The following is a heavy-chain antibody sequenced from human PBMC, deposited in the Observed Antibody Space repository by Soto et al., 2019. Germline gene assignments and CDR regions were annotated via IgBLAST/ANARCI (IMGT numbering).Heavy chain of an antibody. J-gene: IGHJ4*02. CDR1: GYTLTELS. D-gene: IGHD3-22*01. CDR2: FDPEDGET. CDR3: VTSYYYDSSGYYRLGRFDY. V-gene: IGHV1-24*01. Sequence: ASVKVSCKVSGYTLTELSMHWVRQAPGKGLEWMGGFDPEDGETIYAQKFQGRVTMTEDTSTDTAYMELSSLRSEDTAVYYCVTSYYYDSSGYYRLGRFDYWGQGTLVTVSS.